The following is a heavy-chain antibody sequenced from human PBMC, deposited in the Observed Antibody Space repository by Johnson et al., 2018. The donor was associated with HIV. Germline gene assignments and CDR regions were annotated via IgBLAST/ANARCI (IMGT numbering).Heavy chain of an antibody. CDR1: GFTFSSYA. Sequence: QLVESGGGVVQPGRSLRLSCAPSGFTFSSYAMHWVRQAPGKGLEWVAVISYDGSNKYYADSVKGRFTISRDNSKNTLYLQMNSLRAEDKAVYYWAKDSRRWVTLNAFDMWGQGTLVTVSS. V-gene: IGHV3-30-3*01. CDR3: AKDSRRWVTLNAFDM. CDR2: ISYDGSNK. D-gene: IGHD4-23*01. J-gene: IGHJ3*02.